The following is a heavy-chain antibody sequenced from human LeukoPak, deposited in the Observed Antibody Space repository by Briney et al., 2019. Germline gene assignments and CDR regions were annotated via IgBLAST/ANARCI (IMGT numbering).Heavy chain of an antibody. V-gene: IGHV1-69*04. J-gene: IGHJ6*02. CDR3: ARATSGYYSSV. CDR2: IIPILGIA. CDR1: GGTFSSYA. Sequence: GSSVKVSCKASGGTFSSYAISWVRQSPGQGLEWMGRIIPILGIANYAQKFQGRVTITADKSTSTAYMELSSLRSEDTAVYYCARATSGYYSSVWGQGTTVTVSS. D-gene: IGHD3-22*01.